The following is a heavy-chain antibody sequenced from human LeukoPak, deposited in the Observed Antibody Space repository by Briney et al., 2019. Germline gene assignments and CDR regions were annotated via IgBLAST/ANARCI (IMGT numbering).Heavy chain of an antibody. J-gene: IGHJ4*02. V-gene: IGHV4-39*07. CDR3: ARVQDIVATIGGYYFDY. Sequence: PSETLSLTCTVSGGSISSSSYYWGWIRQPPGKGLEWIGSIYYSGSTYYNPSLKSRVTISVDTSKNQFSLKLSSVTAADTAVYYCARVQDIVATIGGYYFDYWGQGTLVTVSS. CDR2: IYYSGST. D-gene: IGHD5-12*01. CDR1: GGSISSSSYY.